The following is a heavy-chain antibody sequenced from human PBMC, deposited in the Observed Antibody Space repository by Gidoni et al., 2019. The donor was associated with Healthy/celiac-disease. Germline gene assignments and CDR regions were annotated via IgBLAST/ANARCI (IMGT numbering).Heavy chain of an antibody. V-gene: IGHV4-34*01. CDR2: INHSGST. Sequence: GSFSGYYWSWIRQPPGKGLEWIGEINHSGSTNYNPSLKSRVTISVDTSKNQFSLKLSSVTAADTAVYYCARFRPYSSGPRYYYYGMDVWGQGTTVTVSS. D-gene: IGHD6-19*01. CDR3: ARFRPYSSGPRYYYYGMDV. CDR1: GSFSGYY. J-gene: IGHJ6*02.